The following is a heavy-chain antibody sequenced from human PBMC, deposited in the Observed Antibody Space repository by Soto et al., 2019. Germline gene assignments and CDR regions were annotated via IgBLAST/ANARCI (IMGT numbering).Heavy chain of an antibody. D-gene: IGHD5-12*01. CDR1: GFTFSSYG. J-gene: IGHJ4*02. CDR2: ISYDGSNK. CDR3: AKRRRFYSGYDFFLDY. Sequence: GGSLRLSCAASGFTFSSYGMHWVRQAPGKGLEWVAVISYDGSNKYYAESVKGRFTISRDNSKNTLYLQMNSLRAEDTAVYYCAKRRRFYSGYDFFLDYWGQGT. V-gene: IGHV3-30*18.